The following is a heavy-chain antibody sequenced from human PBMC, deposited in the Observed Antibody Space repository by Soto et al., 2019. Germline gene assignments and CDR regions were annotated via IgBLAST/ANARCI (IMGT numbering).Heavy chain of an antibody. J-gene: IGHJ4*02. CDR2: ISYDGSNK. V-gene: IGHV3-30*18. Sequence: QVQLVESGGGVVQPGRSLRLSCAASGFTFSSYGMHWVRQAPGKGLEWVAVISYDGSNKYYAGSVKGRFTISRDNSKNTLYLQMNSLRAEDTAVYYCAKLGSGYGDYAYNFDYWGQGTLVTVSS. CDR3: AKLGSGYGDYAYNFDY. CDR1: GFTFSSYG. D-gene: IGHD4-17*01.